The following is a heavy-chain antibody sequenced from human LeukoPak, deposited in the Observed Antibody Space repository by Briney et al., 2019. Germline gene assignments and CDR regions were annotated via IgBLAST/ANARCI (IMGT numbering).Heavy chain of an antibody. J-gene: IGHJ4*02. CDR1: GYTFTSYG. CDR3: ATRVGGAGSYYFNY. V-gene: IGHV1-18*01. Sequence: ASVKVSCKASGYTFTSYGINWVRQAPGQGLEWMGWISAYNGDTNYAQKLQGRVTMTTDTSTSTAYMELRSLGYEDTAMYYCATRVGGAGSYYFNYWGQGTLVTVSS. D-gene: IGHD6-19*01. CDR2: ISAYNGDT.